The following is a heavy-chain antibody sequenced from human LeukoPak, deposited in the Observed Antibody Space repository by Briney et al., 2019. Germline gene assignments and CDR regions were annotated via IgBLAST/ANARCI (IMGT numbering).Heavy chain of an antibody. D-gene: IGHD2-2*02. J-gene: IGHJ5*02. CDR3: AKGSTIPIRRGWFYP. CDR1: GFTLTSYA. CDR2: ISGSGGST. V-gene: IGHV3-23*01. Sequence: GGSLRLSCPASGFTLTSYAMSWVRQAPGKGLEWVSGISGSGGSTYYADSVKGRFTISRDNSQNTLYLQMKSLRAEDTAVYYCAKGSTIPIRRGWFYPWGQGTQVTVPS.